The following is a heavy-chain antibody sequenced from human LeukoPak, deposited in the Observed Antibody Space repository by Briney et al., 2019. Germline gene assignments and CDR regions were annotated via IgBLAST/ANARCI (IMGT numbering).Heavy chain of an antibody. J-gene: IGHJ3*02. CDR1: GYTFTGYY. CDR2: INPNSGGT. Sequence: ASVKVSCEASGYTFTGYYMHWVRQAPGQGLEWMGWINPNSGGTNYAQKFQGRVTMTRDTSISTAYMELSRLRSDDTAVYYCAREVEGGYDAFDIWGQGTMVTVSS. V-gene: IGHV1-2*02. D-gene: IGHD1-26*01. CDR3: AREVEGGYDAFDI.